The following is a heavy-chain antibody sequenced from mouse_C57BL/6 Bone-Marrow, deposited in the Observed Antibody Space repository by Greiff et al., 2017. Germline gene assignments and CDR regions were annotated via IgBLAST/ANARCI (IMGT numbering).Heavy chain of an antibody. D-gene: IGHD1-1*01. J-gene: IGHJ4*01. Sequence: VQRVESGAELVRPGASVKLSCKASGYTFTDYYINWVKQRPGQGLEWIARIYPGSGNTYYNEKFKGKATLTAEKSSSTAYMQLSSLTSEDSAVYFCARSGYGSSWYYAMDYWGQGTSVTVSS. CDR3: ARSGYGSSWYYAMDY. CDR2: IYPGSGNT. CDR1: GYTFTDYY. V-gene: IGHV1-76*01.